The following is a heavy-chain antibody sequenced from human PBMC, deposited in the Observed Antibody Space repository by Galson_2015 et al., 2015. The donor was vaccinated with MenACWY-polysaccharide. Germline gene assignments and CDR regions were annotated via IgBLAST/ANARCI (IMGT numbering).Heavy chain of an antibody. V-gene: IGHV3-23*01. CDR3: AKDITTMVRGVTKIFEVVV. D-gene: IGHD3-10*01. Sequence: SLRLSCAASGFIFNTYGMAWARQAPGKGLEWVSAISGSASGGTTYYAASVKGRFTISKDNSKNTLYLQMNSLRVEDTAVCYCAKDITTMVRGVTKIFEVVVWGQGTLVTVSS. J-gene: IGHJ4*02. CDR1: GFIFNTYG. CDR2: ISGSASGGTT.